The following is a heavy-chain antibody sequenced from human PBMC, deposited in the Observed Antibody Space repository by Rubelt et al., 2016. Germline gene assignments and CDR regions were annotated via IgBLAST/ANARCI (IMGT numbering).Heavy chain of an antibody. V-gene: IGHV5-10-1*01. Sequence: GKGLEWMGRIDPSDSYTNYSPSFQGHVTISADKSISTAYLQWSSLKASDTAMYYCARYDSSGYPDYWGQGTLVTVSS. J-gene: IGHJ4*02. D-gene: IGHD3-22*01. CDR3: ARYDSSGYPDY. CDR2: IDPSDSYT.